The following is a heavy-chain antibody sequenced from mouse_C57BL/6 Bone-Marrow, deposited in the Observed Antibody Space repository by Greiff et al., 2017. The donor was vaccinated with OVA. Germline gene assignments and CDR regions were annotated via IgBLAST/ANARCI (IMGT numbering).Heavy chain of an antibody. CDR3: AMVTTVVAHFDY. Sequence: EVKLLESGPGLVKPSQSLSLTCSVTGYSITSGYYWNWIRQFPGNKLEWMGYISYDGSNNYNPSLKNRISITRDTSKNQFFLKLNSVTTEDTATYYCAMVTTVVAHFDYWGQGTTLTVSS. CDR1: GYSITSGYY. J-gene: IGHJ2*01. CDR2: ISYDGSN. D-gene: IGHD1-1*01. V-gene: IGHV3-6*01.